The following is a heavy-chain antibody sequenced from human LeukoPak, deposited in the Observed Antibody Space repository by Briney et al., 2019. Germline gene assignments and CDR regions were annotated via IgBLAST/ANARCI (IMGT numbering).Heavy chain of an antibody. J-gene: IGHJ6*03. CDR3: ARAAGTFTTHYYYYYMDV. CDR1: GGTFSSYA. V-gene: IGHV1-2*02. CDR2: INPNSGGT. Sequence: ASVKVSCKASGGTFSSYAISWVRQAPGQGLEWMGWINPNSGGTNYAQKFQGRVTMTRDTSISTAYMELSRLRSDDTAVYYCARAAGTFTTHYYYYYMDVWGKGTTVTVSS. D-gene: IGHD6-13*01.